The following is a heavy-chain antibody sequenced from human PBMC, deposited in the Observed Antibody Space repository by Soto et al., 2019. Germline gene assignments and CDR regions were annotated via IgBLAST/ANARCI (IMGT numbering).Heavy chain of an antibody. CDR2: ISWNSGSI. D-gene: IGHD3-10*01. CDR1: GFTFDDYA. CDR3: AKDYYGSGSYYPYYYYYYMDV. V-gene: IGHV3-9*01. Sequence: GGSLRLSCAASGFTFDDYAMHWVRQAPGKGLEWVSGISWNSGSIGYADSVKGRFTISRDNAKNSLYLQMNSLRAEDTALYYCAKDYYGSGSYYPYYYYYYMDVWGKGTTVTVSS. J-gene: IGHJ6*03.